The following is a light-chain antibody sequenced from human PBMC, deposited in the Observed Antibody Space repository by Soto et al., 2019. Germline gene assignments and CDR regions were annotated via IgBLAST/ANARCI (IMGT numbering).Light chain of an antibody. J-gene: IGLJ3*02. CDR1: TSNIGAGYD. Sequence: QSVLTQPPSVSGAPGQRVTISCTGTTSNIGAGYDVHWYIHLPGKVPKLLIFGDSNRPSGVPDRFSGSKSGSSASLAITGLEADDEADYYCQSYDSRLSGPVFGGGTKLTVL. V-gene: IGLV1-40*01. CDR3: QSYDSRLSGPV. CDR2: GDS.